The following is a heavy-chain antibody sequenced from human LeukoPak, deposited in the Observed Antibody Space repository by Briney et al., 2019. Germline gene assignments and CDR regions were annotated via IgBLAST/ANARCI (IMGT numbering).Heavy chain of an antibody. CDR2: INPNSGGT. V-gene: IGHV1-2*02. CDR3: ARDFSGVVAIGYYFDY. CDR1: GYTFTGYY. D-gene: IGHD2-2*01. Sequence: GASVKVSCKASGYTFTGYYMHWVRQAPGQGLEWMGWINPNSGGTNSEQKFQGRVTMTRDTSISTAYMELSRLRSDDTAVYYCARDFSGVVAIGYYFDYWGQGTLVTVSS. J-gene: IGHJ4*02.